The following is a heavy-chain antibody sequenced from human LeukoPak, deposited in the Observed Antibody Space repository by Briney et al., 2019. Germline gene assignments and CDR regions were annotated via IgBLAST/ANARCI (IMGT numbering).Heavy chain of an antibody. CDR2: IYYSGST. V-gene: IGHV4-30-2*03. D-gene: IGHD5-18*01. J-gene: IGHJ4*02. CDR1: GGSISSDSNS. CDR3: ARHGYSYGI. Sequence: SQTLSLTCAVSGGSISSDSNSWTWIRQPPGKGLEWIGSIYYSGSTYYNPSLKSRVTISVDTSKNQFSLKLSSVTAADTAVYYCARHGYSYGIWGQGTLVTVSS.